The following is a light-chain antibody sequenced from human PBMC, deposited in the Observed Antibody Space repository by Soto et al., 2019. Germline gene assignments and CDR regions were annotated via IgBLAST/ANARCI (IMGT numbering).Light chain of an antibody. CDR1: QSISSY. CDR2: AAS. V-gene: IGKV1-39*01. Sequence: DIQMTQSTYSLSAAVGDRVTITCRASQSISSYLNWYQQKPGKAPKLLIYAASSLQSGVPSRFSGSGSGTDFTLTISSLQPEDFATYYCQQIYSTPETFGQGTKVEIK. CDR3: QQIYSTPET. J-gene: IGKJ1*01.